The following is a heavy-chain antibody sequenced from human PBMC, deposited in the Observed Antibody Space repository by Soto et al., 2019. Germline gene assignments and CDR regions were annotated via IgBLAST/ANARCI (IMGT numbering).Heavy chain of an antibody. CDR1: GFTFSNYA. CDR3: AREGVAATSINFDY. V-gene: IGHV3-30-3*01. CDR2: ISYDGSNK. Sequence: QVQLVESGGGVVQTGRSLRLSCAASGFTFSNYAMHWVRQAPGKGLEWVAVISYDGSNKYYADSVKGRFTFSRDNSKNTLYLQMNSLRAEDTAVYYCAREGVAATSINFDYWGQGTLVTVSS. J-gene: IGHJ4*02. D-gene: IGHD2-15*01.